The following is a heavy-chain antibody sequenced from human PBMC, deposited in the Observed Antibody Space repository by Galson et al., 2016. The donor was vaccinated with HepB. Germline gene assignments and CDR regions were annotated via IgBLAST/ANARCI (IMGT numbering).Heavy chain of an antibody. D-gene: IGHD5-18*01. CDR3: ASRGSFNSYGYYRDDY. V-gene: IGHV3-33*01. CDR1: GFTFSSYG. J-gene: IGHJ4*02. Sequence: SLRLSCAASGFTFSSYGMHWVRQAPGKGLEWVAVIWYDGSNKYYADSVKGRFTISRDNSKNTLYLQMNSLRAEDTAVYYCASRGSFNSYGYYRDDYWGQGTLVTVSS. CDR2: IWYDGSNK.